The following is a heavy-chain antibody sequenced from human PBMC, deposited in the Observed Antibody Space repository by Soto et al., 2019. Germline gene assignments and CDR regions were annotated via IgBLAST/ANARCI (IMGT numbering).Heavy chain of an antibody. D-gene: IGHD5-12*01. CDR1: GGSISSSSYY. Sequence: QLQLQESGPGLVKPSETLSLTCTVSGGSISSSSYYWGWIRQPPGKGLEWIGSIYYSGSTYYTPSLKSRVTISVDTSKNQFSLKLSSVTAADTAVYYCAIMGPKWLRLEDGDYWGQGTLVTVSS. CDR2: IYYSGST. CDR3: AIMGPKWLRLEDGDY. V-gene: IGHV4-39*01. J-gene: IGHJ4*02.